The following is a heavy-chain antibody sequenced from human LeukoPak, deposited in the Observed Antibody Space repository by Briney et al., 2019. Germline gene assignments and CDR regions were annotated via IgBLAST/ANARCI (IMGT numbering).Heavy chain of an antibody. CDR3: VRALGGSDDY. V-gene: IGHV3-74*01. Sequence: GRSLRLSCAPSGFIFRDHSMHWARQIPGKGLVWVSRINPDGSTNYADSVKGRFTISRDNAKNTLYLQMRSLRVDDSSLYFCVRALGGSDDYWGQGTLVTVSS. J-gene: IGHJ4*02. CDR1: GFIFRDHS. D-gene: IGHD1-26*01. CDR2: INPDGST.